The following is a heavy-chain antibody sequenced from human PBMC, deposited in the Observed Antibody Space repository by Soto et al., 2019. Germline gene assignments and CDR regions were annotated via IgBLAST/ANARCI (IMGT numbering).Heavy chain of an antibody. CDR1: GYIFATHW. D-gene: IGHD1-26*01. CDR3: ATLDGSGGYRDLYFDK. J-gene: IGHJ4*02. Sequence: GESLKISCKGSGYIFATHWIGWVRQMPGKGLEWMAIIFPGDSYTTYSPSFQGQVTVSADQSISTVYLQWSSLKASDTAIYYCATLDGSGGYRDLYFDKWGQGTPVTVSS. CDR2: IFPGDSYT. V-gene: IGHV5-51*01.